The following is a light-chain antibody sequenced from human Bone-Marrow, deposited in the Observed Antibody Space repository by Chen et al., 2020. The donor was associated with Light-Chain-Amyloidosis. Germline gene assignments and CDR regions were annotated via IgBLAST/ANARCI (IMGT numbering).Light chain of an antibody. CDR1: SSDVGAYNY. CDR2: EVN. V-gene: IGLV2-14*01. CDR3: SSYTRSNALL. Sequence: QSALTQPASVPGSPGQSITISCTGTSSDVGAYNYVSWYQQHPGKAPKLMIFEVNNRPSGISNRFFGSKSGNTASLTISGLQAEDEADYYCSSYTRSNALLFGGGTKLTVL. J-gene: IGLJ2*01.